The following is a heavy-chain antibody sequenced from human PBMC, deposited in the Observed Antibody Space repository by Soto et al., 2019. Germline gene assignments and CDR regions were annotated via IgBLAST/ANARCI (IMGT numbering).Heavy chain of an antibody. CDR3: ATGGHNDGYNFYHGMDV. J-gene: IGHJ6*02. Sequence: QVQAVQSGAEVKKPGSSVKVSCKVSGGIFTNNAISWVRQAPGQGLEWLGGVIPLFDTAYYAQIFRGRLRISADGATTTAYMELSGLTSPDTAVYFCATGGHNDGYNFYHGMDVWGQGTTVTVS. D-gene: IGHD3-16*01. CDR1: GGIFTNNA. CDR2: VIPLFDTA. V-gene: IGHV1-69*01.